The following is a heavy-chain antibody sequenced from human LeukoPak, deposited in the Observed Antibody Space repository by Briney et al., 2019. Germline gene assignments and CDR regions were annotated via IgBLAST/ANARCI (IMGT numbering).Heavy chain of an antibody. V-gene: IGHV3-30*02. J-gene: IGHJ4*02. CDR3: AKTLPYGSGSFDY. Sequence: GGSLRLSCATSGFTFSNYGMHWVRLAPGKGLEWVAFIRYDGSNKYYADSVKGRFTISRDNSKNTLYLQMNSLRAEDTALYYCAKTLPYGSGSFDYWGQGTLVTASS. CDR2: IRYDGSNK. CDR1: GFTFSNYG. D-gene: IGHD3-10*01.